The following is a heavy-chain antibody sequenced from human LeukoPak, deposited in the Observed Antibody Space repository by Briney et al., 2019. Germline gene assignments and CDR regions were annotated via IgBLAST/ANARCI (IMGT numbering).Heavy chain of an antibody. CDR1: GGSISSSSYY. CDR2: IYYSGST. Sequence: SETLSLTCTVSGGSISSSSYYWGWIRQPPGKGLEWIGSIYYSGSTYYNPSLKSRVTISVDTSKNQFSLKLSSVTAADTAVYYCARANSYYCSGGSCYGSAFDPWGQGTLVTVSS. D-gene: IGHD2-15*01. V-gene: IGHV4-39*07. CDR3: ARANSYYCSGGSCYGSAFDP. J-gene: IGHJ5*02.